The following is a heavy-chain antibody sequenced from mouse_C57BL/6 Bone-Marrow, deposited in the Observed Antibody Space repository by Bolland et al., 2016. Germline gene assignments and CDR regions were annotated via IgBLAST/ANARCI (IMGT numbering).Heavy chain of an antibody. J-gene: IGHJ2*01. CDR2: INSDGGST. Sequence: INSDGGSTYYPDIMERRFIISRDNTKKTLYLQMSSLRSEDTALYYCARQDYYYGSSSYWGQGTT. V-gene: IGHV5-2*01. D-gene: IGHD1-1*01. CDR3: ARQDYYYGSSSY.